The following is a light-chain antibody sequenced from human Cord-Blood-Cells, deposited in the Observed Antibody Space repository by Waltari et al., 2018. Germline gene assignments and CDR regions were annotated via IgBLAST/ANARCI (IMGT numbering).Light chain of an antibody. CDR1: SGINVGTYS. J-gene: IGLJ3*02. CDR3: MIWHSSAWV. V-gene: IGLV5-45*01. Sequence: QAVLTQPASLSASPGASASLTCTLRSGINVGTYSIYWSQHKPGSTPQYLLRYKSDSDKQQGSGVPSRFSGSKDASANAGILLISGLQSEDEADYYCMIWHSSAWVFGGGTKLTVL. CDR2: YKSDSDK.